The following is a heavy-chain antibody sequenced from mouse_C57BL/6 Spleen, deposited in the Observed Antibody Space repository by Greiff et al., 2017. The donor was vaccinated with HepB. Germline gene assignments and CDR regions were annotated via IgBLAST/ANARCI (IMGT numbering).Heavy chain of an antibody. J-gene: IGHJ2*01. CDR2: INPNNGGT. D-gene: IGHD2-12*01. CDR3: ARAGAPYDVDY. Sequence: EVQLQQSGPELVKPGASVKISCKASGYTFTDYYMNWVKQSHGKSLEWIGDINPNNGGTSYNQKFKGKATLTVDKSSSTAYMELRSLTSEDSAVYYCARAGAPYDVDYWGQGTTLTVSS. CDR1: GYTFTDYY. V-gene: IGHV1-26*01.